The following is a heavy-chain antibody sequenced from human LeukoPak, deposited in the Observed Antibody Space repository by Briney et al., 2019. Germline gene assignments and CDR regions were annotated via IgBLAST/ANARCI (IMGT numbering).Heavy chain of an antibody. Sequence: GGSLRLSCAASGFTFSSYSMNWVRQAPGKGLEWVSSISSSSSYIYYVDSVKGRFTISRGNAKNSLYLQMNSLRAEDTAVYYCARDRFGSYSSSWTDYWGQGTLVTVSS. D-gene: IGHD6-13*01. CDR1: GFTFSSYS. CDR2: ISSSSSYI. J-gene: IGHJ4*02. CDR3: ARDRFGSYSSSWTDY. V-gene: IGHV3-21*01.